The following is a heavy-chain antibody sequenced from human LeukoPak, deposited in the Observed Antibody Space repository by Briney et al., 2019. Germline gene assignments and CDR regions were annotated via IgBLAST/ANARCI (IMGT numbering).Heavy chain of an antibody. CDR1: GFTFSSYG. Sequence: GRSLRLSCAASGFTFSSYGMHWVRQAPGKGLEWVAVISYDGSNKYYAASVKGRFTISRDNSKNTLYLQMNSLRAEDTAVYYCAKDSWPLLWFGELRRNYFDYWGQGTLVTVSS. J-gene: IGHJ4*02. CDR2: ISYDGSNK. D-gene: IGHD3-10*01. V-gene: IGHV3-30*18. CDR3: AKDSWPLLWFGELRRNYFDY.